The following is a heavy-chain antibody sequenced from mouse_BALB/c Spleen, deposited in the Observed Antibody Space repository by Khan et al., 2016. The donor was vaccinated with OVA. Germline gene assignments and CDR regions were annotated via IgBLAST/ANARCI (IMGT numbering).Heavy chain of an antibody. J-gene: IGHJ2*01. V-gene: IGHV1-7*01. D-gene: IGHD1-1*01. CDR1: GYTFINYW. CDR3: ARRGLRWYVDY. CDR2: INPSTGYT. Sequence: QVQLQQPGAELAKPGASVKMSCKASGYTFINYWILWVKQRPGQGLEWIGYINPSTGYTEYNQNFKDKATLTADKYSSTAYMQLSSLTSVDSAVYYCARRGLRWYVDYWGQGTTLTVAS.